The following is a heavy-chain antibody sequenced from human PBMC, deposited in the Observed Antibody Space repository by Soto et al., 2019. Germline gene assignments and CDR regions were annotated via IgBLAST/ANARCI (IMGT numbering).Heavy chain of an antibody. D-gene: IGHD3-10*01. CDR1: GFTISSYW. Sequence: EVQLVESGGGLVQPGGSLRLSCAASGFTISSYWLHWVRQVPGKGLGWVSRINPDGSSTTYADSLKGRFTISRDHAKNTLCLQMNCLRAEDTAVYNCASVQSGSCDFDSWGRGTLAPVSS. J-gene: IGHJ4*02. CDR2: INPDGSST. V-gene: IGHV3-74*01. CDR3: ASVQSGSCDFDS.